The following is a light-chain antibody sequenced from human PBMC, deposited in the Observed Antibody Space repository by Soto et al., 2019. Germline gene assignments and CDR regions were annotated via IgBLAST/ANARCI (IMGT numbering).Light chain of an antibody. CDR2: LSSDGSH. CDR1: NGHRSYA. J-gene: IGLJ2*01. CDR3: QTWDTGARVV. Sequence: QSVPTQSPSASASLGASVKLTCTLSNGHRSYAIAWHQQQPEKGPRYLMKLSSDGSHSKGDGIPDRFSGSSSGAERYLTISSLQSEDEADYYCQTWDTGARVVFGGGTKLTVL. V-gene: IGLV4-69*01.